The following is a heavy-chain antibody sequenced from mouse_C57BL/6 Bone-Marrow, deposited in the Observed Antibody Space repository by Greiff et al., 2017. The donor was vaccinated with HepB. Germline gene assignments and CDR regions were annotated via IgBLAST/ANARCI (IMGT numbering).Heavy chain of an antibody. J-gene: IGHJ2*01. Sequence: EVQVVESGEGLVKPGGSLKLSCAASGFTLSSYAMSWVRQTPEKRLEWVAYISSGGDYTYYADTVKGRFTISRDNARNTLYLQMSSLKSEDTAKYDYTKEDYSNLGCWGQGTTLTVSS. CDR1: GFTLSSYA. V-gene: IGHV5-9-1*02. CDR3: TKEDYSNLGC. CDR2: ISSGGDYT. D-gene: IGHD2-5*01.